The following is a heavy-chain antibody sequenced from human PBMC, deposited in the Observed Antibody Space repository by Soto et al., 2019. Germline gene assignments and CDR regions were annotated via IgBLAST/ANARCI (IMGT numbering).Heavy chain of an antibody. J-gene: IGHJ4*02. V-gene: IGHV1-3*01. CDR1: GYTFTSYA. CDR3: ARDLGSSLDWFDDADY. CDR2: INAGNGNT. Sequence: GASVKVSCKASGYTFTSYAMHWVRQAPGQRLEWMGWINAGNGNTKYSQKFQGRVTITRDTSASTAYMELSSLRSEDTAVYYCARDLGSSLDWFDDADYWGQGTLVTVSS. D-gene: IGHD3-9*01.